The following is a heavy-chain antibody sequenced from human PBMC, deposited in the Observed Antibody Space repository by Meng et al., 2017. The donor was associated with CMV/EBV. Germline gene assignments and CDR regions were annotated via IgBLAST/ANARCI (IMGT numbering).Heavy chain of an antibody. D-gene: IGHD1-26*01. V-gene: IGHV1-2*02. CDR2: INPNSGGT. Sequence: QVLLVQSGAGVKKPGASVKVSCKASGYTFTGYYMHWVRQAPGQGLEWMGWINPNSGGTNYAQKFQGRVTMTRDTSISTAYMELSRLRSDDTAVYYCARTPSYSGSQRPFDYWGQGTLVTVSS. CDR1: GYTFTGYY. J-gene: IGHJ4*02. CDR3: ARTPSYSGSQRPFDY.